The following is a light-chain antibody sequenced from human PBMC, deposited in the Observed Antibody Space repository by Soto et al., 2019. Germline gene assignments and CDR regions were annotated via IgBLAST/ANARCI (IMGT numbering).Light chain of an antibody. CDR1: QSISSW. V-gene: IGKV1-5*01. Sequence: DIQMTQSPSTLSASVGDRVTITCRASQSISSWLAWYQQKPGKAPKLLIYGASNLQSGVPSRFSGSGSGTDFTLTISSLEPEDFVVYYCQHYDTSPLYTFGQGTRLEIK. CDR3: QHYDTSPLYT. CDR2: GAS. J-gene: IGKJ5*01.